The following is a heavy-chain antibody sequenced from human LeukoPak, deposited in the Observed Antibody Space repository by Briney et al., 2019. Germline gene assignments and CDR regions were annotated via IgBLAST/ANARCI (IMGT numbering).Heavy chain of an antibody. CDR2: ISAYNGNT. CDR3: ARVSDNGDETYIY. CDR1: GYTFTSYG. V-gene: IGHV1-18*01. Sequence: VASVTVSCKASGYTFTSYGISWVRHAPGQGLEWMGWISAYNGNTNYAQKLQGRVTMTTDASTSTAYMELRSLRSDDTAVYYCARVSDNGDETYIYWGQGTLVTVSS. J-gene: IGHJ4*02. D-gene: IGHD4-17*01.